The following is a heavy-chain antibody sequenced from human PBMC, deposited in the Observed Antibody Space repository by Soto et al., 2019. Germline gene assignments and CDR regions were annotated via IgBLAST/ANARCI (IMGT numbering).Heavy chain of an antibody. CDR3: ARHDNRNYGDYVWYVFDI. V-gene: IGHV4-4*02. J-gene: IGHJ3*02. CDR2: IFRTGST. D-gene: IGHD4-17*01. Sequence: SETLSLTCAVSGGSISSETWWRWVRQPPGKGLEWIGEIFRTGSTNYNPSLKSRVTISVDTSKNQFSLKLSSVTAADTAVYYCARHDNRNYGDYVWYVFDIWGQGTMVTVSS. CDR1: GGSISSETW.